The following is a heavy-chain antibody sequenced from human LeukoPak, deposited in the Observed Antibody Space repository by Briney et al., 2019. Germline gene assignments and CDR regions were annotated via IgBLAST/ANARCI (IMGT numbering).Heavy chain of an antibody. D-gene: IGHD6-13*01. CDR2: ISGSGGST. CDR3: AKGDVAAAGTLGLDY. CDR1: GFTFSSYA. J-gene: IGHJ4*02. Sequence: PGGSLRLSCAASGFTFSSYAMSWVRQAPGKGLEWVSAISGSGGSTCYADSVKGRFTISRDSSKNTLYLQMSSLRAEDTAVYFCAKGDVAAAGTLGLDYWGQGTLVTVSS. V-gene: IGHV3-23*01.